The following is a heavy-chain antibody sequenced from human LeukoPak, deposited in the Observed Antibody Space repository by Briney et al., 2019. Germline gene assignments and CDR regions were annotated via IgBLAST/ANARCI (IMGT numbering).Heavy chain of an antibody. D-gene: IGHD6-19*01. CDR2: IYYSGST. CDR1: GGSISSYY. CDR3: AREAYSSGWYVNF. Sequence: NPSETLSLTCTVSGGSISSYYWSWIRQPPGKGLEWIGYIYYSGSTNYNPSLKSRVTISVDTSKNQFSLKLSSVTAADTAVYYCAREAYSSGWYVNFWGQGTLVTVSS. V-gene: IGHV4-59*01. J-gene: IGHJ4*02.